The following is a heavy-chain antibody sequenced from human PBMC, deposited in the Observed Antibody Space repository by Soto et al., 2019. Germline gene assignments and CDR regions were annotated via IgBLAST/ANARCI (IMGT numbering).Heavy chain of an antibody. Sequence: QLQLQESGSGLVKPSQTLSLTCAVSCGSISSGGYSWSWIRQPPGKGLEWIGYIYHSGSTYYNPSLKSRVTISVDRSKNQFSLKLSSVTDADTAVYYCARGLAAAAGPEYFQHWGQGTLVTVSS. V-gene: IGHV4-30-2*01. CDR3: ARGLAAAAGPEYFQH. CDR1: CGSISSGGYS. D-gene: IGHD6-13*01. J-gene: IGHJ1*01. CDR2: IYHSGST.